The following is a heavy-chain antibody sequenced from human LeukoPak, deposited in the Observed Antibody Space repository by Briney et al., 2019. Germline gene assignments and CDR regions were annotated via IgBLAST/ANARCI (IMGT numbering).Heavy chain of an antibody. CDR1: GGSISSSSYY. Sequence: PSETLSLTCTVSGGSISSSSYYWGWIRQPPGKGLEWIGSIYYSGSTYYNPSLKSRVTISVDTSKNQFSLKLSSVTAADTAVYYCARLYDYVWGSYPKSPDAFDIWGQGTMVTVSS. CDR2: IYYSGST. CDR3: ARLYDYVWGSYPKSPDAFDI. V-gene: IGHV4-39*07. D-gene: IGHD3-16*02. J-gene: IGHJ3*02.